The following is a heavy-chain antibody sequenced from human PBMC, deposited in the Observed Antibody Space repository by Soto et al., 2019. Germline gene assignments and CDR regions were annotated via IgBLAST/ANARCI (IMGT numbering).Heavy chain of an antibody. J-gene: IGHJ6*02. CDR2: ISAYNGNT. D-gene: IGHD2-15*01. V-gene: IGHV1-18*01. Sequence: QVPLVQSGAEVKKPGASVKVSCKASGYTFTSYGISWVRQAPGQGLEWMGWISAYNGNTNYAQKLQGRVTMTTDTSTSTAYMELRSLRSDDTAVYYCARGPGYCSGGSCYLYYYYYYGMDVWGQGTTVTVSS. CDR3: ARGPGYCSGGSCYLYYYYYYGMDV. CDR1: GYTFTSYG.